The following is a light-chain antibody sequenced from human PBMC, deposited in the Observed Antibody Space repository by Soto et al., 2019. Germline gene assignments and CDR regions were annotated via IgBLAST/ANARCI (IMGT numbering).Light chain of an antibody. J-gene: IGKJ2*01. V-gene: IGKV3-15*01. Sequence: EIVMTQSTATLSVSLGERVTLSCRASQSVSSYLAWYQQKPGQAPRLLISDASTRATDIPDRFSGSGSGTDFTLTISSLQSTDLAVYYCLQYSTWPPLYTFGQGTKLEIK. CDR3: LQYSTWPPLYT. CDR2: DAS. CDR1: QSVSSY.